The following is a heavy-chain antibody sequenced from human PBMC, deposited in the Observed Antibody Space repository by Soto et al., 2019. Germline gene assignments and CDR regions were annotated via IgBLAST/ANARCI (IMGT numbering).Heavy chain of an antibody. J-gene: IGHJ4*02. CDR2: IYYSGST. CDR3: ARVRGNYYDSSGYYYGEYYFDY. CDR1: GGSISISY. D-gene: IGHD3-22*01. V-gene: IGHV4-59*01. Sequence: SENLSLTCSGSGGSISISYWSWIRQPPGKGLEWIGYIYYSGSTNYNPSLQSRVTISVDTSKNQFSLKLSSVTAADTAVYHCARVRGNYYDSSGYYYGEYYFDYWGQVTLVTVS.